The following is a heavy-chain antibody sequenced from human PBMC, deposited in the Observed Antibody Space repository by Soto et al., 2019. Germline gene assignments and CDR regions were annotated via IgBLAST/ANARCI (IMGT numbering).Heavy chain of an antibody. CDR1: GASISSSNW. CDR3: ASRRDGYSVIAY. D-gene: IGHD5-18*01. J-gene: IGHJ4*02. CDR2: IYHSGTT. Sequence: QVQLQESGPGLVKPSGTLSLTCAVSGASISSSNWWSWVRQPPGKGLEWIGEIYHSGTTNYNPSLKSRVAISVHKSKNQFSLNLSSVTAADTAVYYCASRRDGYSVIAYWGQGTLVTVSS. V-gene: IGHV4-4*02.